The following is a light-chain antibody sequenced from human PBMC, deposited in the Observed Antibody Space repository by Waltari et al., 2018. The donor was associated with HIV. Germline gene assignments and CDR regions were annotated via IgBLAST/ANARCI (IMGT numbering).Light chain of an antibody. CDR1: ALPKQY. J-gene: IGLJ3*02. CDR2: KDS. Sequence: SYALTQPPSVSVSPGQTARNTYPGAALPKQYAYWYQQKPGQAPVLVIYKDSERPSGIPERFAGSSSGKTVTLTISGVQAEDEADYYCQSADSSDTYSWVFGGGTKLTVL. V-gene: IGLV3-25*03. CDR3: QSADSSDTYSWV.